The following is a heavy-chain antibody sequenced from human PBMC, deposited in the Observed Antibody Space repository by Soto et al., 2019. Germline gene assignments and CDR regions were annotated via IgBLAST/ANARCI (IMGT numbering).Heavy chain of an antibody. CDR2: IYYSGST. J-gene: IGHJ6*02. Sequence: PSETLSLTCTVSGGSISSSSYYWCWIRQPPGKGLEWIGSIYYSGSTYYNPSLKSRVAISVDTSKNQFSLKLSSVTAADTAVYYCARKSGSYYPFFYYYYGMDVWGQGTTVT. CDR3: ARKSGSYYPFFYYYYGMDV. D-gene: IGHD1-26*01. V-gene: IGHV4-39*01. CDR1: GGSISSSSYY.